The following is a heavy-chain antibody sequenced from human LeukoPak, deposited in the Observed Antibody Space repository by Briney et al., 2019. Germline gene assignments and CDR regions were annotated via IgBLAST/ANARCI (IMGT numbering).Heavy chain of an antibody. V-gene: IGHV4-4*07. CDR1: GGSISSYY. D-gene: IGHD2-2*01. CDR2: IYSSGST. J-gene: IGHJ2*01. CDR3: ARGQYHLLYWYFDL. Sequence: SETPSLTCTVSGGSISSYYWSWIRQPAGKGLEWIGRIYSSGSTNYNPSLKSRVTMSVDTSKNQFSLKLSSVTAADTAVYYCARGQYHLLYWYFDLWGRGTLVTVSS.